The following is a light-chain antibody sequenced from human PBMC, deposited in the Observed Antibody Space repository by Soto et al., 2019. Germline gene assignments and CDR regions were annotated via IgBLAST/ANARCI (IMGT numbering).Light chain of an antibody. J-gene: IGKJ2*01. CDR2: AAS. Sequence: DIQMTQSPSSVSASVGDRVTITCRASQGIRSWLAWYQQKPGKAPNLLIYAASSLQSGVPSRFSGSGSGTDCTLTISSLQPEDFATYYCQQANSFPLTFGQGTKLEIK. CDR1: QGIRSW. V-gene: IGKV1-12*01. CDR3: QQANSFPLT.